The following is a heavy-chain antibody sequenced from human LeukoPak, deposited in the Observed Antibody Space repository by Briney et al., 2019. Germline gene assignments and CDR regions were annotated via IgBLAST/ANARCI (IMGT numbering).Heavy chain of an antibody. J-gene: IGHJ1*01. CDR3: AVTTVTTVGYFQH. CDR1: GNTFTGNY. D-gene: IGHD4-11*01. V-gene: IGHV1-2*02. CDR2: INPNSGGT. Sequence: ASVNAFCTASGNTFTGNYMHCVRQAPGKRIKWMGWINPNSGGTNYAQKFQGRVTMTRDTSISTAYMELSRLRSDDTAVYYCAVTTVTTVGYFQHWGQGTLVTVFS.